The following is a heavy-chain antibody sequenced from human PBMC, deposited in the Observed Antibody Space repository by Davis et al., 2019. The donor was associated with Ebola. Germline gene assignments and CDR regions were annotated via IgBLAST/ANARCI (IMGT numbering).Heavy chain of an antibody. D-gene: IGHD4-11*01. J-gene: IGHJ1*01. Sequence: ASVKVSCKASGYTFTSYGISWVRQAPGQGLEWMGWISAYNGNTNYAQKLQGRVTMTTDTSTSTAYMELRSLRSDDTAVYYCARTTDDYSNLLYFQHWGQGTLVTVSS. CDR3: ARTTDDYSNLLYFQH. V-gene: IGHV1-18*01. CDR1: GYTFTSYG. CDR2: ISAYNGNT.